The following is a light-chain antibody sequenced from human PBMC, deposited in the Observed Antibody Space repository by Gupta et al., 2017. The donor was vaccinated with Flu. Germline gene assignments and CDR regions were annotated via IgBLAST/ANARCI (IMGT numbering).Light chain of an antibody. J-gene: IGKJ4*01. CDR3: QQYNSYPLT. Sequence: DIHMTHSPSTLSASVGDRVTITCRASQSISSWLAWYQQKPGKAPKLLIYKASSLESGVPSRFSGSGSGTEFTLTISSLQPDDFATYYCQQYNSYPLTFGGGTKVEIK. V-gene: IGKV1-5*03. CDR1: QSISSW. CDR2: KAS.